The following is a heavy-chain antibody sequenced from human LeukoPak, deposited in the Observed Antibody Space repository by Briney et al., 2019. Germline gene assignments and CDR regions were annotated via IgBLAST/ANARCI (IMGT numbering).Heavy chain of an antibody. Sequence: ASVKVSCKASGYTFTGYYMHWVRQAPGQGLEWMGWINPNSGGTNYAQKFQGRVTMTRDTSISTAYMELSRLRSDDTAVYYCARDRGIVGADYAFDIWGQGTMVTVSS. CDR2: INPNSGGT. V-gene: IGHV1-2*02. CDR3: ARDRGIVGADYAFDI. J-gene: IGHJ3*02. D-gene: IGHD1-26*01. CDR1: GYTFTGYY.